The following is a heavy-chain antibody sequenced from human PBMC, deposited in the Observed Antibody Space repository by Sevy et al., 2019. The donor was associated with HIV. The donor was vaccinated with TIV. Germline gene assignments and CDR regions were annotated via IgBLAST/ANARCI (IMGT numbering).Heavy chain of an antibody. CDR1: GGSFNDFY. D-gene: IGHD3-10*01. Sequence: SETLSLTCTVSGGSFNDFYWSWIRQSPGRGLEWIGYIYYNGTTNSNPSLRRRVTISAPTSKSQISLRLNSGTAADTAVYYCARGKVLFDHWGQGIVVTVSS. V-gene: IGHV4-59*01. CDR3: ARGKVLFDH. CDR2: IYYNGTT. J-gene: IGHJ4*02.